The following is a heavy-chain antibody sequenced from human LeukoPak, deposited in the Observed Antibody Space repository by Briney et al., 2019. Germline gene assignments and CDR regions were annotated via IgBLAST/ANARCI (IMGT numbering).Heavy chain of an antibody. CDR2: INPNSGGT. Sequence: ASVKVSCKASGYTFTGYYMHWVRQAPGQGLELMGWINPNSGGTNYAQKFQGRVTMTRDTSISTAYMELSRLRSDDTAVYYCARAYYYDSSGYHDAFDIWGQGTMVTVSS. CDR1: GYTFTGYY. D-gene: IGHD3-22*01. J-gene: IGHJ3*02. CDR3: ARAYYYDSSGYHDAFDI. V-gene: IGHV1-2*02.